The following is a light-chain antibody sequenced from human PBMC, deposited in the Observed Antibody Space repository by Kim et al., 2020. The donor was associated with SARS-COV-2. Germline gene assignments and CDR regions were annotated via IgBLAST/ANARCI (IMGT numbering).Light chain of an antibody. Sequence: SPGQTARITCSGDALPKKYTYWYQQKSGQAHLLVIYEDSKRPSGIPERFSGSSSGTMATLTVSGAQVEDEADYYCFSTDSSGNDRVFGGGTQLTVL. CDR3: FSTDSSGNDRV. V-gene: IGLV3-10*01. CDR1: ALPKKY. CDR2: EDS. J-gene: IGLJ2*01.